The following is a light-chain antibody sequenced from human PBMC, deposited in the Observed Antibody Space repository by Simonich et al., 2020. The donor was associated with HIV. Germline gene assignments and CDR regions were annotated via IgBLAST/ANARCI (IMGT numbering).Light chain of an antibody. CDR1: SSDVGGYNY. CDR2: DVS. J-gene: IGLJ3*02. Sequence: QSALTQPASVSGSPGQSITISCPGTSSDVGGYNYVSWYQQHPGKAPKLMIYDVSKRPSGVSNRFSGSKSGNPASLTISGLQAEDEADYYCSSYTSSSSWVFGGGTKLTVL. V-gene: IGLV2-14*01. CDR3: SSYTSSSSWV.